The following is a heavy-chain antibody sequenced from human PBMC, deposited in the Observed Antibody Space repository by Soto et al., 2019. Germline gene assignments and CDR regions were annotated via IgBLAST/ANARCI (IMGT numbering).Heavy chain of an antibody. CDR1: GFTVSNNY. V-gene: IGHV3-53*01. J-gene: IGHJ4*02. D-gene: IGHD5-18*01. CDR2: IYSSGST. Sequence: GGSLRLSCAASGFTVSNNYMTWVRQAPGRGLEWVSFIYSSGSTYYADSVRGRFTISRDNFKNTLYLQMNSLRAEDTAVYYCARGYSYTQPVFDYWGLGTLVTVSS. CDR3: ARGYSYTQPVFDY.